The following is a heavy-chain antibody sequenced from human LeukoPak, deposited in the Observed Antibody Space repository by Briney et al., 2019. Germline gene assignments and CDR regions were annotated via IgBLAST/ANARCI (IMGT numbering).Heavy chain of an antibody. V-gene: IGHV3-23*01. CDR3: AKDRVAAMVTEFGY. CDR2: ISTSGGST. D-gene: IGHD5-18*01. Sequence: PGGSLRLSCAASGFTFSSSAMSWVRQAPGKGLKWVSGISTSGGSTYYSDSVKGRFTISRDNSKNTLYLQMNSLRAEDTAVYYCAKDRVAAMVTEFGYWGQGTLVTVSS. J-gene: IGHJ4*02. CDR1: GFTFSSSA.